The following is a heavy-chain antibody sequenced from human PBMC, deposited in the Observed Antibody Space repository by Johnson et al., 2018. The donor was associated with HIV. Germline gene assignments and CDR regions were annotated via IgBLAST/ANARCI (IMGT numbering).Heavy chain of an antibody. J-gene: IGHJ3*02. V-gene: IGHV3-13*01. CDR2: IGTAGDT. Sequence: QLVESGGGLVQPGGSLRLSCAASGFTFSSYDMHWVRQATGKGLEWVSAIGTAGDTYYPGSVKGRFTISRENAKNSLYLQMKSLSAGDTAVYYCARGNRYHAFDIWGQGTMVTVSS. D-gene: IGHD3-16*02. CDR3: ARGNRYHAFDI. CDR1: GFTFSSYD.